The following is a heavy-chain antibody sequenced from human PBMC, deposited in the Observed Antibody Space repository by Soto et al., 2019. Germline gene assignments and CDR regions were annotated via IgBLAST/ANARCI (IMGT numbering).Heavy chain of an antibody. Sequence: ASVKISCKASGYTFSNYAIHWVRQAPGQRLEWMGWINAGNGNTKSSQKFQGRVTITRDTSASTAYMELSSLRSEDTAVYYCARGSPPTFDYWGQGTLVTVSS. CDR3: ARGSPPTFDY. CDR2: INAGNGNT. D-gene: IGHD1-26*01. J-gene: IGHJ4*02. CDR1: GYTFSNYA. V-gene: IGHV1-3*01.